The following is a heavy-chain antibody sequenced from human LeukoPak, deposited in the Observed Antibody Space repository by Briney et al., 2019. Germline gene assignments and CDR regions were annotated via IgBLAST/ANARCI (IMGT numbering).Heavy chain of an antibody. V-gene: IGHV3-21*01. D-gene: IGHD5-18*01. CDR3: ARDLIATGGYSYGRNDAFDI. CDR1: GFSFSSYS. J-gene: IGHJ3*02. Sequence: PGGSLRLSCAASGFSFSSYSMNWVRQAPGKGLEWVSSISSSSSYIYYADSVKGRFTISRDNAKNSLYLQMNSLRAEDTAVYYCARDLIATGGYSYGRNDAFDIWGQGTMVTVSS. CDR2: ISSSSSYI.